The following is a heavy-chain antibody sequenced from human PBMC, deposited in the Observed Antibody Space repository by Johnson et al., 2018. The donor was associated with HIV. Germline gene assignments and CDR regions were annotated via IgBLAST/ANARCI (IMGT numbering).Heavy chain of an antibody. Sequence: QVQLVESRGVLVQPGGSLRLSCAASGFTFSDYYMSWIRQAPGKGLEWVSYISRSGSTIYYADSVKGRFTISRDNSKNTLYLQMNSLRAEDTAVYYCAKPRYYDNAFEMWGQGTMVTVSS. CDR3: AKPRYYDNAFEM. V-gene: IGHV3-11*01. D-gene: IGHD3-16*01. CDR2: ISRSGSTI. J-gene: IGHJ3*02. CDR1: GFTFSDYY.